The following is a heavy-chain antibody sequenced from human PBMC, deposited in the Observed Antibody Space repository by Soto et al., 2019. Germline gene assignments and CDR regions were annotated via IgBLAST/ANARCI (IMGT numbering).Heavy chain of an antibody. D-gene: IGHD3-3*01. CDR3: ACQVGVVSWWLDL. Sequence: PVERSCKASGGTFSSYAIFCVRPAPGQGLEWMGGIIPIFGTANYAQNLQGRVTFSRDTSANTAYMELSSLTFEDTAVYSCACQVGVVSWWLDLCGQATQV. V-gene: IGHV1-69*05. J-gene: IGHJ5*02. CDR1: GGTFSSYA. CDR2: IIPIFGTA.